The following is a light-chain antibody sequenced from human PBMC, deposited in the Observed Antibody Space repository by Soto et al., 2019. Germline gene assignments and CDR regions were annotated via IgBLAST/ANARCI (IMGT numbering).Light chain of an antibody. J-gene: IGLJ2*01. Sequence: QSALTQPASVSGSPRQSIAISCTGTSSDVVTYKYVSWYQQHPGKAPKLMIYEVSIRPSGVSDRFSGSKSGNTASLTISGLRPEDEAYYYCCSYAGSTTRVVFGGGTKLTVL. CDR3: CSYAGSTTRVV. V-gene: IGLV2-14*01. CDR1: SSDVVTYKY. CDR2: EVS.